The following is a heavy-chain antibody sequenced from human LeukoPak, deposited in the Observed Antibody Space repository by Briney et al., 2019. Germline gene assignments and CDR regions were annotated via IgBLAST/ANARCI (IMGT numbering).Heavy chain of an antibody. CDR1: GGSISRSIYY. J-gene: IGHJ3*02. Sequence: SETLSLTCTVSGGSISRSIYYWGWIRQPPGKGLEWIGTTYYSGITYYNPSLKSRVTISVDASKNQFSLKLSSVTAADTAVYYCARDYRSTRAFDIWGQGTMVTVSS. CDR2: TYYSGIT. CDR3: ARDYRSTRAFDI. D-gene: IGHD3-16*02. V-gene: IGHV4-39*07.